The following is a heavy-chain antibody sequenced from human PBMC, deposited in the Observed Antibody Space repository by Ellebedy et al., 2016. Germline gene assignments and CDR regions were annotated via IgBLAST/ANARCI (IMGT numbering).Heavy chain of an antibody. CDR1: GYSISSGYY. Sequence: SETLSLXXTVSGYSISSGYYWGWIRQPPGKGLEWIGSIYHSGSTYYNPSLKSRVIISVDTSKNQFSLKLSSVTAADTAVYYCARDLRQLWLYWGQGTLVTVSS. CDR3: ARDLRQLWLY. CDR2: IYHSGST. D-gene: IGHD5-18*01. J-gene: IGHJ4*02. V-gene: IGHV4-38-2*02.